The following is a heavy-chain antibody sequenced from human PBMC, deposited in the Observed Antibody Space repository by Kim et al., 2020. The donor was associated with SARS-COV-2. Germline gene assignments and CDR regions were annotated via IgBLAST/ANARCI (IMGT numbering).Heavy chain of an antibody. J-gene: IGHJ4*02. Sequence: KYSQKFQGRVTITRDTSASTAYMELSSLRSEDTAVYYCARACVEGKCMDYWGQGTLVTVSS. D-gene: IGHD2-8*01. V-gene: IGHV1-3*01. CDR3: ARACVEGKCMDY.